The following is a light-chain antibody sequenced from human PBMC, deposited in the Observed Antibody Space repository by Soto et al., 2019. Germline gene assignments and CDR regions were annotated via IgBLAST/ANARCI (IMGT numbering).Light chain of an antibody. CDR2: DAS. CDR3: QQSRDWPRT. V-gene: IGKV3-11*01. J-gene: IGKJ2*01. Sequence: EIVLTQSPATLSLSPGERATLSCRASQSISSYLAWYQQKPGQAPRLLFYDASIRAAGIPARFSGSGSGTVFTITSSLLEHEYLVFYCRQQSRDWPRTFGRGTKVDIK. CDR1: QSISSY.